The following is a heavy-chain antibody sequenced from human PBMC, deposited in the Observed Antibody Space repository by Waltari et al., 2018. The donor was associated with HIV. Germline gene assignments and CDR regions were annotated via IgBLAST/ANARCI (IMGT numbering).Heavy chain of an antibody. D-gene: IGHD6-19*01. CDR2: IKQDGSEK. J-gene: IGHJ6*02. CDR1: GFTFSRYW. Sequence: ESGGGLVQPGGSLRLSCAASGFTFSRYWLSWVRQALGKGVEWVGTIKQDGSEKYYVDSVKGRFNISRDNAKNSLYLQLNSLRAEDTAVYYCARDPAGYNSGWYNIYYYGMDVWGQGTTVTVSS. V-gene: IGHV3-7*01. CDR3: ARDPAGYNSGWYNIYYYGMDV.